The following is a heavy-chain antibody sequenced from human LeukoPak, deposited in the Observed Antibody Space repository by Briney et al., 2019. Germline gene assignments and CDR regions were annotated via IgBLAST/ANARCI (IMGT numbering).Heavy chain of an antibody. J-gene: IGHJ6*02. CDR3: ARAPHYSNYGPYYYGMDV. V-gene: IGHV3-30*03. D-gene: IGHD4-11*01. CDR2: ISYDGSNK. CDR1: GFTFSSYG. Sequence: HPGRSLRLSCATSGFTFSSYGMHWVRQAPGKGLEWVAVISYDGSNKYYADSVKGRFTISRDNAKNSLYLQMNSLRAEDTAVYYCARAPHYSNYGPYYYGMDVWGQGTTVTVSS.